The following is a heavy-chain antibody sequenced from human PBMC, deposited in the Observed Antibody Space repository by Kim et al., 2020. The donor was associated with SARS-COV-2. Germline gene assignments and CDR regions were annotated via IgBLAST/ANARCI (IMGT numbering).Heavy chain of an antibody. Sequence: GGSLRLSCAASGFTFSSYSMNWVRQAPGKGLEWVSYISRSSSTIYYADSVKGRFTISRDNAKNSLYLQMNSLRDEDTAVYYCATDSQTRSKYNWFDPWGQGTLVTVSS. J-gene: IGHJ5*02. CDR2: ISRSSSTI. CDR3: ATDSQTRSKYNWFDP. V-gene: IGHV3-48*02. CDR1: GFTFSSYS.